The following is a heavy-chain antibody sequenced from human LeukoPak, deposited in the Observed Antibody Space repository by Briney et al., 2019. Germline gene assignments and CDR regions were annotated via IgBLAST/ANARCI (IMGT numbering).Heavy chain of an antibody. CDR2: ISSSSSYI. V-gene: IGHV3-21*01. CDR1: GFTFSSYS. D-gene: IGHD4-17*01. J-gene: IGHJ4*02. CDR3: ARSRSGGDYSFDY. Sequence: GGSLRLSCAASGFTFSSYSMNWVRQAPGKGLEWVSSISSSSSYIYYADSVKGRFTISRDNAKNSLYLQMNSLRAEDTAVYYRARSRSGGDYSFDYWGQGTLVTVSS.